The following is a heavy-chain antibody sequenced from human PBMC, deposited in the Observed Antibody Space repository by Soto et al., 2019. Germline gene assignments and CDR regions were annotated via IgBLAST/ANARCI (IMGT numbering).Heavy chain of an antibody. CDR3: ARGKGMDENYYYYGMDI. CDR1: GGSFSSYV. V-gene: IGHV1-69*13. J-gene: IGHJ6*02. CDR2: IIPIFGTT. Sequence: SVKVSCKTSGGSFSSYVISWVRQAPGQGLEWMGGIIPIFGTTTYAQGFQGRLTITADESTNTAYMELTSLKTEDTAVYYCARGKGMDENYYYYGMDIWGQGTTVTVSS.